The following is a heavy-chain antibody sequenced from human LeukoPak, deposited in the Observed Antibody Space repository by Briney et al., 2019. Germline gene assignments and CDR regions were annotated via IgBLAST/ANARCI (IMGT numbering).Heavy chain of an antibody. J-gene: IGHJ3*01. Sequence: GGSLRLSRAATGLSVSSNFMSWVRQAPGKGLEWVSVIYGGGSTYYADSVKGRFTISRDTPKNTLYLQMNSLRAEDTAVYYYARTRRIPVDGLGDAFDLWGQGTLVTVSS. CDR2: IYGGGST. V-gene: IGHV3-53*01. CDR3: ARTRRIPVDGLGDAFDL. CDR1: GLSVSSNF. D-gene: IGHD6-19*01.